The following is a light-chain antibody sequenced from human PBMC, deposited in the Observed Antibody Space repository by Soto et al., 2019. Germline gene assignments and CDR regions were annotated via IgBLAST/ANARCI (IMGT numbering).Light chain of an antibody. CDR1: TSNIGSKT. Sequence: QSVLTQPPSASGTPGQRVTISCSGSTSNIGSKTVSWYQQLPGSAPRVLIYNNNERPSGVPDRFSGSKSGTSASLAISGLQSEDEADYYCATGDDSLPAVFGGGTKLTVL. CDR2: NNN. CDR3: ATGDDSLPAV. V-gene: IGLV1-44*01. J-gene: IGLJ2*01.